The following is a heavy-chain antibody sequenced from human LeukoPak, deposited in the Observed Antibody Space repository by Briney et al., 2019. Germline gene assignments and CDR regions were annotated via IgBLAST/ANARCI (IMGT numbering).Heavy chain of an antibody. D-gene: IGHD6-6*01. V-gene: IGHV3-23*01. J-gene: IGHJ6*03. CDR2: ISGNGGST. CDR1: GFIFSNFA. Sequence: GGSLRLSCAASGFIFSNFAMSWVRQAPGKGLEWVAGISGNGGSTSYADSVKGRFNISRDNSKKTLDLQMNSLRAEDTAVYYCAKLLTGRPSGYMDVWGKGTTVTVSS. CDR3: AKLLTGRPSGYMDV.